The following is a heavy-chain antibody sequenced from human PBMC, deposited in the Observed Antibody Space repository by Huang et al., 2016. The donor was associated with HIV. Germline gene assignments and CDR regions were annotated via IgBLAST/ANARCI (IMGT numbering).Heavy chain of an antibody. CDR2: IFPDDSDT. Sequence: VQLVQSGAEVKKPGESLKISCKGSGYSFSSYWIAGVRQMPGKGLEWRGIIFPDDSDTTYSPSFEGQVTISADKSIGTAYLQWSSLKASDTAMYYCARRFSSSSGYFDYWGQGSLVTVSS. J-gene: IGHJ4*02. CDR3: ARRFSSSSGYFDY. V-gene: IGHV5-51*01. D-gene: IGHD6-6*01. CDR1: GYSFSSYW.